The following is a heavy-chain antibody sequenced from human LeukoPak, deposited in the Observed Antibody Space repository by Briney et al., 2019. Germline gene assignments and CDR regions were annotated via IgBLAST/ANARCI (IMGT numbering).Heavy chain of an antibody. V-gene: IGHV4-59*01. CDR3: VRGPYGSSISNWFDP. Sequence: SETLSLTRSVSGDSITGYSWSWIRQTPGKGLEWIGYIYYNGDTHYNPSLNSRLSMSVDTPKKQFSLNLRSVTAADTAVYYCVRGPYGSSISNWFDPWGQGLLVTVSS. J-gene: IGHJ5*02. D-gene: IGHD3-10*01. CDR1: GDSITGYS. CDR2: IYYNGDT.